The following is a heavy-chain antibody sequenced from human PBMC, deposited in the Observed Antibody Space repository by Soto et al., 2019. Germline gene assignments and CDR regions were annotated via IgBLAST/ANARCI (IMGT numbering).Heavy chain of an antibody. V-gene: IGHV3-15*01. CDR1: GITFSKAW. CDR3: TINFYSDHGMDV. CDR2: IKSKSDGGQT. J-gene: IGHJ6*02. D-gene: IGHD4-17*01. Sequence: EVQLVESGGGLVKPGGSLRLSCAASGITFSKAWMNWVRQSPGKGLEWVGRIKSKSDGGQTDYAAPVKCRFIISRYDSKNTLCLKMNSLKTEDTAVYYCTINFYSDHGMDVWGQGTTVTVSS.